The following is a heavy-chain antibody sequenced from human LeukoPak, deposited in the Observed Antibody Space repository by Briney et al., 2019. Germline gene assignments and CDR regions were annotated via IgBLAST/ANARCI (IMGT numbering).Heavy chain of an antibody. CDR2: SGWNSGSI. Sequence: GGSLRLSCAGSGFIFNNYAMHWVRQPPGKGQEWVSGSGWNSGSIDYADSVKGRFTISRDNAKNSLYLQMNSLRVEDTAFYYCAKDNRRHYTSGPNPDSLHWGQGALVTVSS. D-gene: IGHD6-19*01. CDR3: AKDNRRHYTSGPNPDSLH. J-gene: IGHJ4*02. CDR1: GFIFNNYA. V-gene: IGHV3-9*01.